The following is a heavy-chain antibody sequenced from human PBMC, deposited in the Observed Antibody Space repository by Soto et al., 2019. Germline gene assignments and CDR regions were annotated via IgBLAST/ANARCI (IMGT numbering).Heavy chain of an antibody. CDR3: ARGSYYDFWSGYLSVFDP. CDR1: GGSISSGYYY. D-gene: IGHD3-3*01. V-gene: IGHV4-30-4*01. CDR2: IYYSGST. Sequence: PSETLSLTCTVAGGSISSGYYYWSWIRQPPGKGLEWIGYIYYSGSTYYNPSLKSRVTISVDTSKNQFSLKLSSVTAADTAVYYCARGSYYDFWSGYLSVFDPWGQGTLVTVSS. J-gene: IGHJ5*02.